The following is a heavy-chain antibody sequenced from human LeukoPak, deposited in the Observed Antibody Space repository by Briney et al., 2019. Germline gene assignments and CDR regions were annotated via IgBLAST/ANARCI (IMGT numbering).Heavy chain of an antibody. CDR2: ISAYSGNT. V-gene: IGHV1-18*01. D-gene: IGHD3-22*01. CDR3: ARHSSGYYLYYFDY. J-gene: IGHJ4*02. Sequence: GASVKVSCKASGYTFTSYGIIWVRQAPGQGLEWMGWISAYSGNTNYAQKLQGRVTMTTDTSTSTAYMELRSLRSDDTAVYYCARHSSGYYLYYFDYWGQGTLVTVSS. CDR1: GYTFTSYG.